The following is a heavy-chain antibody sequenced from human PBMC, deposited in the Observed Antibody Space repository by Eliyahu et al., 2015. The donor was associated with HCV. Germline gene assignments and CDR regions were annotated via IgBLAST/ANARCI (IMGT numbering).Heavy chain of an antibody. V-gene: IGHV3-9*01. D-gene: IGHD2-2*01. Sequence: EVQLVESGGGLVQPGRSLRLXCXASGFTFDDYAXXWVRQAPGKGLEWVSGISWNSGSIGYADSVKGRFTISRDNAKNSLYLQMNSLRAEDTALYYCAKSAARYCSSTSCLSYGMDVWGQGTTVTVSS. CDR2: ISWNSGSI. CDR3: AKSAARYCSSTSCLSYGMDV. CDR1: GFTFDDYA. J-gene: IGHJ6*02.